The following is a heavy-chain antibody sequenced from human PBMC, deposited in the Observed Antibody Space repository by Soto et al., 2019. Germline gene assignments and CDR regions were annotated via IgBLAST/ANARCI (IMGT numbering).Heavy chain of an antibody. D-gene: IGHD6-6*01. CDR3: ARDFGSSSGWFDP. Sequence: QVQLVQSGAEVKKPGASVKVSCKASGYTFTTYDLNWVRQVTGQGLEWLGWTSPSSGGTGFAQKFQGRITMTRNTSISTAYMELSDLGSEDTAVYYCARDFGSSSGWFDPWGQGTLVTVSS. J-gene: IGHJ5*02. CDR1: GYTFTTYD. CDR2: TSPSSGGT. V-gene: IGHV1-8*01.